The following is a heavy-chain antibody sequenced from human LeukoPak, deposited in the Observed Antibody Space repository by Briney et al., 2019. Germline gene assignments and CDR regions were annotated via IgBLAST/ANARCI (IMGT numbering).Heavy chain of an antibody. CDR1: GGSISSSSYY. CDR3: VRDLTYYDFWSGRYYYYMDV. V-gene: IGHV4-39*07. J-gene: IGHJ6*03. D-gene: IGHD3-3*01. CDR2: IYYSGST. Sequence: SETLSLTCTVSGGSISSSSYYWGWIRQPPGKGLEWIGSIYYSGSTYYNPSLKSRVTISVDTSKNQFSLKLSSVTAADTAVYYCVRDLTYYDFWSGRYYYYMDVWGKGTTVTVSS.